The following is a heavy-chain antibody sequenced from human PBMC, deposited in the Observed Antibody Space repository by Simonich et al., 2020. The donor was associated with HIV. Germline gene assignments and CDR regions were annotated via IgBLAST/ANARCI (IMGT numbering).Heavy chain of an antibody. V-gene: IGHV4-34*01. CDR2: ISHSGST. J-gene: IGHJ4*02. CDR1: GGAFSGNF. Sequence: QVQLQQWGAGLLKPSETLSRTCAVYGGAFSGNFWTWLRQTPGKGQEWIGEISHSGSTNHNPALTSRVTISVDTSNNQFSLKLSSVTAADTAVYYCARGRTLTTTGIDYWGQGTLVTVSS. CDR3: ARGRTLTTTGIDY. D-gene: IGHD1-26*01.